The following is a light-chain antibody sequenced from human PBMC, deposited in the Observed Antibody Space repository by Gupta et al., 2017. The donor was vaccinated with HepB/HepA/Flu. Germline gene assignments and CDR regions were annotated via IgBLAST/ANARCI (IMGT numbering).Light chain of an antibody. Sequence: QSALTQPAPVSGSPGQSITISCTGTSSDVGSYNLVSWYQQHPGKAPKLMIYEVSKRPSGVSNRFSGSKSGNTASLTISGLQAEDEADYYCGSDVGSVVFGGGTKLTVL. CDR3: GSDVGSVV. CDR1: SSDVGSYNL. V-gene: IGLV2-23*02. CDR2: EVS. J-gene: IGLJ2*01.